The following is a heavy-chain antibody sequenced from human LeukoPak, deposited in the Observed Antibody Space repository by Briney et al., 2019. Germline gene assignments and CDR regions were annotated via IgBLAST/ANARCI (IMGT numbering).Heavy chain of an antibody. Sequence: PSETLSLTCAVYGGSFSGYYWSWIRQPPGKGLEWIGEINHSGSTNYNPSLKSRVTISVDTSKNQFSLKLSSVTAADTAVYYCARIGQHDAFDTWGQGTMVTVSS. CDR1: GGSFSGYY. CDR2: INHSGST. D-gene: IGHD6-13*01. V-gene: IGHV4-34*01. J-gene: IGHJ3*02. CDR3: ARIGQHDAFDT.